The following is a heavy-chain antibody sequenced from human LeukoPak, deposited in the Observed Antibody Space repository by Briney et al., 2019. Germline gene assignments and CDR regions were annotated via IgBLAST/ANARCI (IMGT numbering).Heavy chain of an antibody. CDR3: AELGITMIGGV. CDR2: IYNGGGT. CDR1: GFSVRNNH. V-gene: IGHV3-66*01. J-gene: IGHJ6*04. D-gene: IGHD3-10*02. Sequence: GGSLRLSCAASGFSVRNNHIYWVRQAPGKGLEWVSVIYNGGGTYYTDSVKGRFTISRDDSKDTVFLQMNSLRAEDTAVYYCAELGITMIGGVWGKGTTVTISS.